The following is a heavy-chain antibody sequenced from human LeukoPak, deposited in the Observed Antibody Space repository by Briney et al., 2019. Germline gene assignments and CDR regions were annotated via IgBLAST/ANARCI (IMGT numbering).Heavy chain of an antibody. V-gene: IGHV3-23*01. Sequence: GGTLRLSCAASGFTFSRSAMTWVRQGPGTGLEFVASIIYSGGATYYADSVKGRFTISRDNSKNTLYLQMNSLRAEDTALYYCAKDGLYYDGSEHVYYFDSWGQGTLVTVSS. J-gene: IGHJ4*02. CDR2: IIYSGGAT. CDR3: AKDGLYYDGSEHVYYFDS. CDR1: GFTFSRSA. D-gene: IGHD3-22*01.